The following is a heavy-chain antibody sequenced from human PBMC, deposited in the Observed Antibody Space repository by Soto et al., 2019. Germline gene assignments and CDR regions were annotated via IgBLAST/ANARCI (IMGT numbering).Heavy chain of an antibody. CDR1: GFTFSDHY. CDR2: TRNKANSYTT. V-gene: IGHV3-72*01. J-gene: IGHJ3*02. D-gene: IGHD3-3*01. CDR3: AREPSWSGYYHDAFDI. Sequence: HPGGSLRLSCAASGFTFSDHYMDWVRQAPGKGLEWVGRTRNKANSYTTEYAASVKGRFTISRDDSKNSLYLQMNSLKTEDTDVFYCAREPSWSGYYHDAFDIWGQGTMVTVSS.